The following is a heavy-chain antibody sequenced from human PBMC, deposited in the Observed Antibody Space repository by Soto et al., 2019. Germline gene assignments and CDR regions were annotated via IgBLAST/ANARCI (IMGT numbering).Heavy chain of an antibody. CDR2: ISGSGSST. D-gene: IGHD4-17*01. CDR3: ARESTHYGPRDY. Sequence: GGSLRLSCAVSGFSLNNYGMSWVRQAPGKGLEWVATISGSGSSTFHADSVMGRFTISRDISKNTVSLQMSSLRAEDTAVYYCARESTHYGPRDYWGQGTLVTVSS. CDR1: GFSLNNYG. J-gene: IGHJ4*02. V-gene: IGHV3-23*01.